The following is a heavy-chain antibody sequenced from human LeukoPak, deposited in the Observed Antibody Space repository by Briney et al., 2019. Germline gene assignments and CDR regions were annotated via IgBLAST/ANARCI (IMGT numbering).Heavy chain of an antibody. D-gene: IGHD5-18*01. CDR2: IYYSGST. Sequence: SETLSLTCTVSGGSISSYYWSWIRQPAGKGLEWIGYIYYSGSTYYNPSLKSRVTISVDTSKNQFSLKLSSVTAADTAVYYCARVRYSYGYYWGQGTLVTVSS. CDR3: ARVRYSYGYY. J-gene: IGHJ4*02. CDR1: GGSISSYY. V-gene: IGHV4-59*06.